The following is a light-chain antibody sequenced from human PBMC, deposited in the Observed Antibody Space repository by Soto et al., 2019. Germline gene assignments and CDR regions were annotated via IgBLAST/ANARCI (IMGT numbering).Light chain of an antibody. CDR1: SSDVGDYNY. J-gene: IGLJ1*01. CDR3: SSYTSSSTLLYV. Sequence: QSALTQPASVSGSPGQSITIFCTGTSSDVGDYNYVSWYQQHPGKAPKLMIYDVSNRPSGVSNRFSGSKSGNTASLTISGLQAEDEADYYCSSYTSSSTLLYVFGTGTKVTVL. CDR2: DVS. V-gene: IGLV2-14*03.